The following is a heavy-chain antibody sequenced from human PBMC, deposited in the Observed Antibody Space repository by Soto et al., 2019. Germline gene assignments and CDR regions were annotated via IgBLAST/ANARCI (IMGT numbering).Heavy chain of an antibody. CDR1: GGSISSGDYY. J-gene: IGHJ5*02. CDR2: IFYSGST. D-gene: IGHD3-3*01. Sequence: QVQLQESGPGLVKPSQTLSLTCTVSGGSISSGDYYWSWIRQPPGKGLEWIGYIFYSGSTYYNPSLKSRVTISVDTSKSQCSLKLTSVTSADTAVYYCARGRFLEWLLSGWFDPWGQGTLVTVSS. CDR3: ARGRFLEWLLSGWFDP. V-gene: IGHV4-30-4*01.